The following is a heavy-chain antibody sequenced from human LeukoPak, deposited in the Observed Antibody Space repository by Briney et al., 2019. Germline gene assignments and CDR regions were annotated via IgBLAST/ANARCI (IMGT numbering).Heavy chain of an antibody. D-gene: IGHD5-24*01. CDR1: GGSISSGDYY. CDR3: ARDGYNSGYFDY. Sequence: PSETLSLTCTVSGGSISSGDYYWNWLRQPPGKGLEWIGYIYYSRSTSYSPSLKSRLTISVDTSKDQFSLKLSSVTAADTAVYYCARDGYNSGYFDYWGQGTLVTVSS. J-gene: IGHJ4*02. CDR2: IYYSRST. V-gene: IGHV4-30-4*01.